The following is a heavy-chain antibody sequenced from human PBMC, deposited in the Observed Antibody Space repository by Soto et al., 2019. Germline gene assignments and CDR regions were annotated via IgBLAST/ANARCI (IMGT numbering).Heavy chain of an antibody. CDR2: IWYDGSKK. Sequence: GGSLRLSCAPSGFTFSNYGMHWVRQAPGKGLEWVAVIWYDGSKKYYADSVKGRFTISRDNSKNTLYLQMNRLRAEDTAVYYCARDFVIYDSSDYYPGGRTFDIWGQGTMVTVSS. CDR1: GFTFSNYG. D-gene: IGHD3-22*01. J-gene: IGHJ3*02. V-gene: IGHV3-33*01. CDR3: ARDFVIYDSSDYYPGGRTFDI.